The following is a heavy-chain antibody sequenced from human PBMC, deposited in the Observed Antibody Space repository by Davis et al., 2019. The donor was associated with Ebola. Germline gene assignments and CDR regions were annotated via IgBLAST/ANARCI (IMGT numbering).Heavy chain of an antibody. D-gene: IGHD6-6*01. CDR1: GGSISSSSYY. Sequence: SETLSLTCTVSGGSISSSSYYWGWIRQPPGKGLEWIGSIYHSGSTYYNPSLKSRVTISVDTSKNQFSLKLSSVTAADTAVYYCARGGKEYSSSSVGMYFDYWGQGTLVTVSS. CDR2: IYHSGST. J-gene: IGHJ4*02. V-gene: IGHV4-39*07. CDR3: ARGGKEYSSSSVGMYFDY.